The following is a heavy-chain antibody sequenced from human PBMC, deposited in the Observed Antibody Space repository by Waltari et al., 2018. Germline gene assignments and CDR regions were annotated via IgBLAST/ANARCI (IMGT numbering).Heavy chain of an antibody. CDR3: SRHVGVGATSPFDY. CDR1: GGTISSSSYS. Sequence: QLQLQGSGPGLVKPSETLSLTCTVSGGTISSSSYSWGCIRQPPGKGLEWFGSIYYSGSTYYNPALKSRVTISVDTSKNQFSLKLSSVTAADTAVYYCSRHVGVGATSPFDYWGQGTLVTVSS. V-gene: IGHV4-39*01. D-gene: IGHD1-26*01. J-gene: IGHJ4*02. CDR2: IYYSGST.